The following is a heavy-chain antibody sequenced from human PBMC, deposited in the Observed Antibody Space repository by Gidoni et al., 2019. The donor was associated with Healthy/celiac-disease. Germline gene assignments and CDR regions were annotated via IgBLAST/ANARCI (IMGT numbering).Heavy chain of an antibody. V-gene: IGHV1-8*01. J-gene: IGHJ2*01. CDR1: GYTFTSYE. CDR3: AREPDSSGYYQSAWYFDL. CDR2: MNPNSGNA. Sequence: QVQLVQSGAEVKKPGASVKVSCKASGYTFTSYEINWVRQATGQGLEWMGWMNPNSGNAGYAQKFQGRVTMTRNTSISTAYMELSSLRSEDTAVYYCAREPDSSGYYQSAWYFDLWGRGTLVTVSS. D-gene: IGHD3-22*01.